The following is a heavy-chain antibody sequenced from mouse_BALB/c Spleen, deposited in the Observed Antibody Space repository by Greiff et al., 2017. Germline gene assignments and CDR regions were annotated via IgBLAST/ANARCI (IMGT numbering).Heavy chain of an antibody. CDR1: GFDFSRYW. Sequence: DVKLQESGGGLVQPGGSLKLSCAASGFDFSRYWLSWVRQAPGKGLEWIGEINPDSSTINYTPSLKDKFIISRDNAKNTLYLQMSKVRSEDTALYYCERLGYYGAMEYWGQGTSVTVSS. V-gene: IGHV4-1*02. CDR2: INPDSSTI. D-gene: IGHD1-1*01. J-gene: IGHJ4*01. CDR3: ERLGYYGAMEY.